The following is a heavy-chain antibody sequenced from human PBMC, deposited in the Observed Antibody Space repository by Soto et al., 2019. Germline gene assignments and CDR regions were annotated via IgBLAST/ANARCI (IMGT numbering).Heavy chain of an antibody. CDR1: GGSISSGNYY. CDR3: ARDQVVPAAILDYYYGMDV. Sequence: KTSETLSLTCTVSGGSISSGNYYWSWIRQPPGKGLEWIGYIYYSGSTCYNPSLKSRVTISVDTSKNQFSLKPSSVTAADTAMYYCARDQVVPAAILDYYYGMDVWGQGTTVTVSS. J-gene: IGHJ6*02. D-gene: IGHD2-2*02. V-gene: IGHV4-30-4*01. CDR2: IYYSGST.